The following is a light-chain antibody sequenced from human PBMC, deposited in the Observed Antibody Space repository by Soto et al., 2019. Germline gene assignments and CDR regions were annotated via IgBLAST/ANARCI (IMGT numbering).Light chain of an antibody. CDR1: QSIASS. V-gene: IGKV3-15*01. J-gene: IGKJ5*01. CDR3: QQYNNWPIT. CDR2: GAS. Sequence: EIVFTQSPATLSFSPGERATLSCRASQSIASSFLAWYQQKPGRAPRLLIYGASTRATGIPARFSGSGSGTEFTLTISSLQSEDFAVYYCQQYNNWPITFGQGTRLEIK.